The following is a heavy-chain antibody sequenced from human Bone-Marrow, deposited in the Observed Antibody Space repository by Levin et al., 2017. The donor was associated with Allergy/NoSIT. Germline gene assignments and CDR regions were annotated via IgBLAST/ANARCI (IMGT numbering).Heavy chain of an antibody. D-gene: IGHD6-13*01. Sequence: GESLKISCTASGFTFRTYTMTWVRQAPGRGLEWISSIIAGSSYRFYADSVRGRFSISRDDSKSTLSLQMDSPRAEDAAIYYCARGKSADAVDWFDPWGQGTLVTVSS. V-gene: IGHV3-23*01. CDR3: ARGKSADAVDWFDP. J-gene: IGHJ5*02. CDR2: IIAGSSYR. CDR1: GFTFRTYT.